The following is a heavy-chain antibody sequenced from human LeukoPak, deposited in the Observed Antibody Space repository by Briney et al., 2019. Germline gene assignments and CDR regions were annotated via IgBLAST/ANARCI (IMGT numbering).Heavy chain of an antibody. CDR3: ARGDRNSSGYYFRSAFDI. CDR2: IYYSGRT. D-gene: IGHD3-22*01. CDR1: GGSISSYY. V-gene: IGHV4-59*01. J-gene: IGHJ3*02. Sequence: SETLSLTCTVPGGSISSYYWSWIRQPPGEGLEWIVYIYYSGRTNYNPSPKSRVTISVDTSKNQFSLKLSSVTAADTAVYYCARGDRNSSGYYFRSAFDIWGQGTMVTVSS.